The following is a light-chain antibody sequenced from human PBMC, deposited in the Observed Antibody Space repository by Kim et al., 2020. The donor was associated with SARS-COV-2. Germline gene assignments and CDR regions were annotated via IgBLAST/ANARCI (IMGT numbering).Light chain of an antibody. Sequence: VSPGQTACIPWSGDKLGDKSACWYQQTPGQSPVLVIYQDSKRPSGIPERFSGSNSGNTATLTISGTQAMDEADYYCQAWDSSIFVVFGGGTQLTVL. CDR2: QDS. J-gene: IGLJ2*01. V-gene: IGLV3-1*01. CDR1: KLGDKS. CDR3: QAWDSSIFVV.